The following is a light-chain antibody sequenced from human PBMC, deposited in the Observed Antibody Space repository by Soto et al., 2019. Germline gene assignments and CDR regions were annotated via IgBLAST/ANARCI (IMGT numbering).Light chain of an antibody. J-gene: IGKJ4*01. CDR3: QQRSNWPLT. CDR2: DAS. CDR1: QSVSSY. Sequence: EMWLTQSPATLSLSPGERATLSCRASQSVSSYLAWYQQKPGQAPRLLIYDASNRATGIPARFSGSGSGTDFTLTISSLEPEDFAVYYCQQRSNWPLTFGGGTKVDIK. V-gene: IGKV3-11*01.